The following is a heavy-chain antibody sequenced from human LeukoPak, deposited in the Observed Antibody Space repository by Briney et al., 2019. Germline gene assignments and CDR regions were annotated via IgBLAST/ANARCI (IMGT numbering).Heavy chain of an antibody. V-gene: IGHV7-4-1*02. CDR3: ARGGNSDWYYFHY. Sequence: ASVKVSCKASGYTFTNYAMNWVRQAPGQGLEWLGWINTNTGNSTYAQGFTGRFVFSLDTSVSTAYLQITSLKAEDTAVYYCARGGNSDWYYFHYWGQGTLVTVSS. J-gene: IGHJ4*02. CDR1: GYTFTNYA. CDR2: INTNTGNS. D-gene: IGHD6-19*01.